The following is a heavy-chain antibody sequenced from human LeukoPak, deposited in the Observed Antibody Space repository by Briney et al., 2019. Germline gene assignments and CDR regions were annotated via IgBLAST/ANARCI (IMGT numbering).Heavy chain of an antibody. Sequence: GGSLRLSCAASGFTFSDSEMNWVRQAPGKGLEWVSSISSTSSHIYYADSVKGRFTISRDNAENSLYLQMSRLRAEDTAVYFCAKLRATQLRYFDVDYWGQGTLVSVSS. D-gene: IGHD3-9*01. CDR3: AKLRATQLRYFDVDY. J-gene: IGHJ4*02. CDR2: ISSTSSHI. CDR1: GFTFSDSE. V-gene: IGHV3-21*06.